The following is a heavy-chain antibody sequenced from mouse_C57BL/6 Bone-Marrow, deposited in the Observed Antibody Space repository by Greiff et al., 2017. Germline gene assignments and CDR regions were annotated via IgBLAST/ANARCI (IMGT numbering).Heavy chain of an antibody. V-gene: IGHV1-59*01. CDR3: ARGGLQYWFDY. D-gene: IGHD2-12*01. J-gene: IGHJ2*01. CDR2: IDPSDSYT. Sequence: QVQLQQPGAELVRPGTSVKLSCKASGYTFTSYRMHWVKQRPGKGLEWIGVIDPSDSYTNYNQKFKGKATLTVDTSSSTAYMQLSSLPSEDSAVYFCARGGLQYWFDYWGQGTTLTVAS. CDR1: GYTFTSYR.